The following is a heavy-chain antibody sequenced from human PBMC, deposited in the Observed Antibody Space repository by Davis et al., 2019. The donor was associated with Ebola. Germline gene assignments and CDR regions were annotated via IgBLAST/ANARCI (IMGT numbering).Heavy chain of an antibody. CDR3: ARGGLSKVTTEPRPFDP. D-gene: IGHD4-17*01. CDR2: ISAYNGNT. Sequence: ASVKVSCKASGYTFTGYYMHWVRQAPGQGLEWMGWISAYNGNTNYAQKLQGRVTMTTDTSTNTAYMELRSLRSDDTAVYYCARGGLSKVTTEPRPFDPWGQGTLVTVSS. J-gene: IGHJ5*02. V-gene: IGHV1-18*04. CDR1: GYTFTGYY.